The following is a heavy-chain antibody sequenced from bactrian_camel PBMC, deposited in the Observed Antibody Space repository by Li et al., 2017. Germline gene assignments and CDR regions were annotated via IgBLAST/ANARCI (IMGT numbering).Heavy chain of an antibody. Sequence: QVQLVESGGGSVQAGGSLRLSCAASGYTAKTCSWNWYRQFQGKGRELVSSLYANGGTYYHDSVKGRFTFAQDNAENANAVSLEMNSLKPEDTATYFCKTVRYGGSAYACGLARWGQGTQVTVS. V-gene: IGHV3S9*01. CDR2: LYANGGT. CDR3: KTVRYGGSAYACGLAR. CDR1: GYTAKTCS. J-gene: IGHJ4*01. D-gene: IGHD6*01.